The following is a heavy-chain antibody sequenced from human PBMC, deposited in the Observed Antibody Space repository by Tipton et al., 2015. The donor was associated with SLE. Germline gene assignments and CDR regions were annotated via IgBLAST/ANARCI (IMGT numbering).Heavy chain of an antibody. D-gene: IGHD2-15*01. CDR2: ISNSETT. J-gene: IGHJ4*02. CDR3: AGAWQGYCSGGTCYVLDY. Sequence: LRLSCTVSGGSISSHYWSWIRQAPGKGLEWIGYISNSETTNYNPSLTSRVTISVDTSKNQFSLKLRSVTAADTAVYYCAGAWQGYCSGGTCYVLDYWGQGTLVTVSS. CDR1: GGSISSHY. V-gene: IGHV4-59*11.